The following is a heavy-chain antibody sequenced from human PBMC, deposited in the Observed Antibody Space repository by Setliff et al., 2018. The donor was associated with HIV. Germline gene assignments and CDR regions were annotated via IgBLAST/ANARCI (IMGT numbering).Heavy chain of an antibody. Sequence: SETLSLTCSVSGGSISGSSYYWGWIRQPPGKGLEWIGSVYHSGSTYYNPSLKSRVTISVDKSKNQFSVKLRSVTAADTAVYYCARPAGKGSYYGDDAFDLWGQGTMVTVSS. V-gene: IGHV4-39*07. J-gene: IGHJ3*01. CDR2: VYHSGST. CDR3: ARPAGKGSYYGDDAFDL. CDR1: GGSISGSSYY. D-gene: IGHD1-26*01.